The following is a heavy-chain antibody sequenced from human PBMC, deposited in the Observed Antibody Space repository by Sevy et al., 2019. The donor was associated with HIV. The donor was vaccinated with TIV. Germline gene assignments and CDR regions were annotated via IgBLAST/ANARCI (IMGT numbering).Heavy chain of an antibody. J-gene: IGHJ4*02. Sequence: GGSLRLSCAASGFTFSSYWMHWVRQAPGKGLVWVSGISADGSRTVYEDSVKGRFTISRDNAKNTLYLQMNSLIDEDTAVYYCARDFKDTCWGQGTLVTVSS. CDR3: ARDFKDTC. CDR2: ISADGSRT. V-gene: IGHV3-74*01. CDR1: GFTFSSYW.